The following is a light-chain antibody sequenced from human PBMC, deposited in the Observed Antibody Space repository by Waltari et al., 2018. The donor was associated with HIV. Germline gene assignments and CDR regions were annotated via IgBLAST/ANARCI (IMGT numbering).Light chain of an antibody. CDR2: GAY. CDR3: EQYNSFPVT. CDR1: DKMGDR. V-gene: IGKV1-8*01. Sequence: AIRMTQSPPSPSASTGDSVTISCRASDKMGDRLAWYHQKPGKAPALLSFGAYSLQIGVPSRFSGRESGTEFALTINCVQAEDSGTFFCEQYNSFPVTFGQGTRLE. J-gene: IGKJ2*01.